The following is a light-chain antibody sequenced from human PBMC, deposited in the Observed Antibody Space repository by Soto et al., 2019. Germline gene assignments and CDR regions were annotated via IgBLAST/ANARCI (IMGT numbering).Light chain of an antibody. CDR3: MQALQSLT. V-gene: IGKV2-28*01. CDR1: QSLLYNNTYNY. J-gene: IGKJ5*01. Sequence: IVMAQAPLTLPVTPGEPASLSFRASQSLLYNNTYNYLDWYVQKPGQSPQLLIYFGSNRAPGVPDRFSGSGSGTDFTLKINRVEAEDVGTYYCMQALQSLTFGQGTRLEIK. CDR2: FGS.